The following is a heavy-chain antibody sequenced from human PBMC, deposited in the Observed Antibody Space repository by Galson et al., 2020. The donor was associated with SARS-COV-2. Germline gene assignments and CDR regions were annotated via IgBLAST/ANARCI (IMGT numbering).Heavy chain of an antibody. Sequence: GESLKISCAASGFTFSSYAMHWVRQAPGKGLEWVADISYDGSNKYYADSVKGRFTISRDNSKNTLYLQMNSLRAEDTAVYYCATEGHVQYSGYLWTDAFDIWGQGTMVTVSS. CDR2: ISYDGSNK. V-gene: IGHV3-30*04. D-gene: IGHD3-22*01. CDR3: ATEGHVQYSGYLWTDAFDI. J-gene: IGHJ3*02. CDR1: GFTFSSYA.